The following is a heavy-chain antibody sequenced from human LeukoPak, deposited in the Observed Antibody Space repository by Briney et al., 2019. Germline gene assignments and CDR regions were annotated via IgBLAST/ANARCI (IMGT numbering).Heavy chain of an antibody. J-gene: IGHJ4*02. CDR1: GGSISSYY. CDR3: ARTVLLWFGELPMTGLFDY. D-gene: IGHD3-10*01. Sequence: SETLSLTCTVSGGSISSYYWSWIRQPPGKRLEWIGYIYYSGSTNYNPSLKSRVTISVDTSKNQFSLKLSSVTAADTAVYYCARTVLLWFGELPMTGLFDYWGQGTLVTVSS. CDR2: IYYSGST. V-gene: IGHV4-59*01.